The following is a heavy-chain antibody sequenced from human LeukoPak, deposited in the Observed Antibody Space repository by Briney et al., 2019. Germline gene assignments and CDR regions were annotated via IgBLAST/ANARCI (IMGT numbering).Heavy chain of an antibody. CDR2: ISHDGSNK. CDR3: ARDRAYYYYYMDV. V-gene: IGHV3-30*04. J-gene: IGHJ6*03. Sequence: GRSLRPSCAASGFTFSSYAMHWVRQAPGKGLEWVTVISHDGSNKYYADSVKGRFTISRDNSKNTLYLQMNSLRAEDTAVYYCARDRAYYYYYMDVWGKGTTVTVSS. CDR1: GFTFSSYA.